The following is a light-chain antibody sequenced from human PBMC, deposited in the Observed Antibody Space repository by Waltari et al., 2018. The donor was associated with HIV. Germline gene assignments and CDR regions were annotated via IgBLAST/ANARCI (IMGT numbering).Light chain of an antibody. CDR2: WAS. CDR1: QSVLYDSKNENY. J-gene: IGKJ1*01. V-gene: IGKV4-1*01. Sequence: IVMTQSPDSLAVSLGERATINCRSSQSVLYDSKNENYLSWYQQKPGQPPKLLLYWASTRESGVPDRFSGSGSGIDFTLTISSLQAEDVAVYYCQQYFDTPTFGQGTKVEIK. CDR3: QQYFDTPT.